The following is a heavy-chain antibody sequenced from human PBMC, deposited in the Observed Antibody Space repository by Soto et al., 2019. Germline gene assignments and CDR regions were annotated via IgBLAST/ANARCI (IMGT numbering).Heavy chain of an antibody. CDR2: IIPNFGTA. D-gene: IGHD3-3*01. V-gene: IGHV1-69*13. CDR3: ARDRVNYDFWEPFGRAAFDI. CDR1: GGTFSSYA. Sequence: SVKVSCKASGGTFSSYAISWVRQAPGQGLEWMGGIIPNFGTANYAQKFQGRVTITADESTSTAYMELSSLRSDDTAVYYCARDRVNYDFWEPFGRAAFDIWGQGTMVTVSS. J-gene: IGHJ3*02.